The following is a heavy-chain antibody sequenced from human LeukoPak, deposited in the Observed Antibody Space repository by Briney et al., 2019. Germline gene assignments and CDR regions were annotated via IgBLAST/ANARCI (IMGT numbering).Heavy chain of an antibody. V-gene: IGHV3-53*01. D-gene: IGHD4-11*01. J-gene: IGHJ4*02. CDR2: IYDDDQT. CDR3: ARHYSDFLTYFDF. CDR1: RFTVTSNY. Sequence: PGGSLRLSCAASRFTVTSNYMSWVRPAPGKGLEWVSIIYDDDQTHYADSVRGRFTISRDKSKNTLYFQMNSLRAEDTAVYYCARHYSDFLTYFDFWGKGTLVTVSS.